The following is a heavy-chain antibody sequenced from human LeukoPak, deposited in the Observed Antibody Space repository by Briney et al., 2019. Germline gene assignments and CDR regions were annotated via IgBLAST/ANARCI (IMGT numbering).Heavy chain of an antibody. J-gene: IGHJ3*02. Sequence: SETLSLTCTVSGGSISSYYWSWIRQPPGKGLEWIGYIYYSGSTNYNPSLKSRVTISVDTSKNQFSLKLSSVTAADTAVSYCARVVYDFWSGYWLGAFDIWGQGTMVTVSS. CDR3: ARVVYDFWSGYWLGAFDI. D-gene: IGHD3-3*01. CDR1: GGSISSYY. V-gene: IGHV4-59*01. CDR2: IYYSGST.